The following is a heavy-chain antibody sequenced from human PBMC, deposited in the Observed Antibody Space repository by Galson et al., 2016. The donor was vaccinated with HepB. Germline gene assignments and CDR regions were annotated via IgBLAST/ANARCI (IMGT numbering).Heavy chain of an antibody. CDR2: IIPISGTT. CDR1: GVTFSNYA. D-gene: IGHD3-3*01. Sequence: SLKVSCKASGVTFSNYAISWARQAPGQGLEWVGGIIPISGTTNYAQKFQDKVTITADESTSTVYMDLNSLRPEDTAVYYCARSHYDFWTGFYTHDYYYYGLDVWGQGATVTVSS. CDR3: ARSHYDFWTGFYTHDYYYYGLDV. J-gene: IGHJ6*02. V-gene: IGHV1-69*13.